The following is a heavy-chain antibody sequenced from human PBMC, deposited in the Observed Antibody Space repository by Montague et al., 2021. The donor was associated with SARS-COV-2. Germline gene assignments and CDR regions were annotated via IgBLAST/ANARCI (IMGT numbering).Heavy chain of an antibody. Sequence: SETLSLTCTVSGGSISSSSYYWGWIRQPPGKGLEWIGEIYHSGSTNNNPSLKSRVTISVDKSKNQFSLKLSSVTAADTAVYYCASRGAVAGKVYFQHWGQGTLVTVSS. J-gene: IGHJ1*01. CDR2: IYHSGST. D-gene: IGHD6-19*01. V-gene: IGHV4-39*07. CDR3: ASRGAVAGKVYFQH. CDR1: GGSISSSSYY.